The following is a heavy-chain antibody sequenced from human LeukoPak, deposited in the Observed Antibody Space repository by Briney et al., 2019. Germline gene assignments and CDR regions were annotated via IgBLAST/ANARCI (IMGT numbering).Heavy chain of an antibody. CDR2: INAGNGDT. D-gene: IGHD3-22*01. CDR3: AFAPITMIVELSGSGPDH. J-gene: IGHJ4*02. CDR1: GYTFINYA. Sequence: ASVKVSCKASGYTFINYALHWVRQAPGQRLEWMGWINAGNGDTRYSQRFQGRVTITRDTSVSTVDMELSSLRSEDTAVYYCAFAPITMIVELSGSGPDHWGQGTLVTVSS. V-gene: IGHV1-3*01.